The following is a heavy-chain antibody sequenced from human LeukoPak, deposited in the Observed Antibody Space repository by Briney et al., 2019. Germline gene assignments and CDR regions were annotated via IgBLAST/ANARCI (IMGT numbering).Heavy chain of an antibody. V-gene: IGHV3-74*01. J-gene: IGHJ4*02. CDR3: ARELASGD. CDR1: GSTFSTYW. D-gene: IGHD6-13*01. CDR2: VNTDGNST. Sequence: GGSLRLSCAASGSTFSTYWMHWVRQAPGKGLVWVSQVNTDGNSTTYADSVKGRFTVSRDNAKNTLYLQMNSLRAEDTAVCCCARELASGDWGQGTLVTVSS.